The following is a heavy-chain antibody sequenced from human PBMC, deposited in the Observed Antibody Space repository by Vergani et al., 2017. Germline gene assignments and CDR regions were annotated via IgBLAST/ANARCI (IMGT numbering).Heavy chain of an antibody. J-gene: IGHJ3*01. D-gene: IGHD5-12*01. Sequence: EVDLVESGGGLAQPGGSLRLSCEASGITFWKFGMHWVRQGPGKGLEWFSGISWNSGAVDYADSVRGRFTISRDNAKHSLFLEMNSLRFEDTAVYFCTKGSVYYHDSAGHGYDPYTGFDLWGQGTLVTVSS. CDR3: TKGSVYYHDSAGHGYDPYTGFDL. CDR2: ISWNSGAV. CDR1: GITFWKFG. V-gene: IGHV3-9*01.